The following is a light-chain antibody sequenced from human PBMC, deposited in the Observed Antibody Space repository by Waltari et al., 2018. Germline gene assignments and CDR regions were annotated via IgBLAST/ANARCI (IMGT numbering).Light chain of an antibody. CDR1: SLRRYY. Sequence: SSELTQDPAVSVALGQTVRITCQGDSLRRYYASWYQQKPGQAPLLFIYGKNNRPSGFPDRFPGSSYGNTASLTITGAQAEDEADYYCNSRDSSGNHNWVFGGGTKLTVL. CDR3: NSRDSSGNHNWV. V-gene: IGLV3-19*01. CDR2: GKN. J-gene: IGLJ3*02.